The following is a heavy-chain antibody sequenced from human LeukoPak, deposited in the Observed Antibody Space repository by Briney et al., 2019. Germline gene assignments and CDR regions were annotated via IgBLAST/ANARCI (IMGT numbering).Heavy chain of an antibody. Sequence: GGSLRLSCEASGFSFDTHWMNWVRQFPGGGLEWVANIKPDGSAEYYLVSVKGRFSTSRDNVKNLVYLQLNSLRTEDTAVYYCSGRSGFSSIYWGQGTLVTVSS. CDR1: GFSFDTHW. J-gene: IGHJ4*02. V-gene: IGHV3-7*01. CDR2: IKPDGSAE. CDR3: SGRSGFSSIY. D-gene: IGHD2-2*01.